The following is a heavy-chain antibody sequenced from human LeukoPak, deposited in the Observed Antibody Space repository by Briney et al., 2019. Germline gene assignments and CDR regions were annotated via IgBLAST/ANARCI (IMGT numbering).Heavy chain of an antibody. V-gene: IGHV3-21*01. Sequence: PGGSLRLSCAASGFTFSSYSMNWVRQAPGKGLEWVSSISSSSSYIYYADSVKGRFTISRDNAKNSLYLQMNSLRAEDTAVYYCARDSSGGSGSHNWFDPWGQGTLVTVSS. J-gene: IGHJ5*02. D-gene: IGHD3-10*01. CDR1: GFTFSSYS. CDR2: ISSSSSYI. CDR3: ARDSSGGSGSHNWFDP.